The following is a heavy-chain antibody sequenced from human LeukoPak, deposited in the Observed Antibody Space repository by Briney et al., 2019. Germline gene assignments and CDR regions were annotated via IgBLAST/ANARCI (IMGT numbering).Heavy chain of an antibody. CDR2: VSGSGGST. CDR3: ARDRSASCSGGSCYF. J-gene: IGHJ4*02. Sequence: GGSLRLSCAASGFTFSSYAMSWVRQAPGKGLEWVSGVSGSGGSTYYADSVEGRFTISRDNSKNTLYLQMSSLRDDDTAVYYCARDRSASCSGGSCYFWGQGTLVTVSS. V-gene: IGHV3-23*01. CDR1: GFTFSSYA. D-gene: IGHD2-15*01.